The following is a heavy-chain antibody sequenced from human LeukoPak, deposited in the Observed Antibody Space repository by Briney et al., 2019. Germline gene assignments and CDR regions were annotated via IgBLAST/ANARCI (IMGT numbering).Heavy chain of an antibody. D-gene: IGHD2-2*02. J-gene: IGHJ4*02. V-gene: IGHV3-30*18. CDR2: ISYDGSNK. CDR1: GFTFSSYG. Sequence: GGSLRLSCAASGFTFSSYGMHWVRQAPGKGLEWVAVISYDGSNKYYADSVKGRFTISRDNSKNTLYLQMNSLRAEDTAVYYYAKDEVEYPLDYWGQGTLVTVSS. CDR3: AKDEVEYPLDY.